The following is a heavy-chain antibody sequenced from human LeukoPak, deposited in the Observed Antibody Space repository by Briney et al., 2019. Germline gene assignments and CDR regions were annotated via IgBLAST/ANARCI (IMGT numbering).Heavy chain of an antibody. Sequence: PSETLSLTCIVSGGSISSYYWSWIRQPPGKGLEWIGYIYYSGSTNYNPSLKSRVTISVDTSKNQFSLKLSSVTAADTAVYYCSRVATEPAEYFQHWGQGTLVTVSS. V-gene: IGHV4-59*01. CDR2: IYYSGST. CDR3: SRVATEPAEYFQH. J-gene: IGHJ1*01. CDR1: GGSISSYY. D-gene: IGHD1-14*01.